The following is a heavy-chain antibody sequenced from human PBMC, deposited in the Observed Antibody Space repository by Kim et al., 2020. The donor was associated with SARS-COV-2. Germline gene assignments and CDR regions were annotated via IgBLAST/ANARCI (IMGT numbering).Heavy chain of an antibody. CDR2: IYYSGST. D-gene: IGHD3-9*01. V-gene: IGHV4-39*01. CDR1: GGSISSSSYY. J-gene: IGHJ5*02. CDR3: ARNPPPPWAVLTGYPQGFDP. Sequence: SETLSLTCTVSGGSISSSSYYWGWIRQPPGKGLEWIGSIYYSGSTYYNPSLKSRVTISVDTSKNQFSLKLSSVTAADTAVYYCARNPPPPWAVLTGYPQGFDPWGQGTLVTVSS.